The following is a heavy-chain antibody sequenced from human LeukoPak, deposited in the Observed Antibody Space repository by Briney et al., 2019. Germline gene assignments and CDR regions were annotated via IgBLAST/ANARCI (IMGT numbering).Heavy chain of an antibody. V-gene: IGHV1-2*02. J-gene: IGHJ4*02. D-gene: IGHD1-26*01. CDR2: INPNSGTT. Sequence: ASVNVSCKASGYTFTVYYMHWVRQAPGQGLEWMGWINPNSGTTNYAQKFQGRVTMTRDTSITTAYIDLSRLRSDDTAVYYCARTQFSGSPRFYYFDYWGQGTLVTVSS. CDR3: ARTQFSGSPRFYYFDY. CDR1: GYTFTVYY.